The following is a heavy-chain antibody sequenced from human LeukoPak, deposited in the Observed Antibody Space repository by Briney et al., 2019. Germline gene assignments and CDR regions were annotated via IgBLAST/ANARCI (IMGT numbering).Heavy chain of an antibody. Sequence: GGSLRLSCAASGFTFSSYGMHWVRQAPGKGLEWVAVISYDGSNKYYADSVKGRFTISRDNSKNTLYLQMNSLRAEDTAAYYCAKDQYSGSYYSAFDIWGQGTMVTVSS. D-gene: IGHD1-26*01. CDR1: GFTFSSYG. CDR3: AKDQYSGSYYSAFDI. J-gene: IGHJ3*02. V-gene: IGHV3-30*18. CDR2: ISYDGSNK.